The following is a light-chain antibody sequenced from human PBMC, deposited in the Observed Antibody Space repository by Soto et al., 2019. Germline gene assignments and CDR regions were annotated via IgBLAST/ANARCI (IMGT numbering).Light chain of an antibody. CDR1: QSVGSTY. CDR3: LQFGSSPRYT. Sequence: EILLTQSPGTLSLSPGERATLSCRTSQSVGSTYLAWYQQKPGQAPRLLIFEASRRATGIPDRFSGSGSGTDFTLTISRLEPEDFAVYYRLQFGSSPRYTFGQGTKLQI. CDR2: EAS. J-gene: IGKJ2*01. V-gene: IGKV3-20*01.